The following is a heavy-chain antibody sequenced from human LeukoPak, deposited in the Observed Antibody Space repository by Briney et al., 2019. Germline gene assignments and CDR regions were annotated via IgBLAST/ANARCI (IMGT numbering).Heavy chain of an antibody. V-gene: IGHV1-2*06. D-gene: IGHD4-17*01. J-gene: IGHJ5*02. CDR2: INPSTGGT. Sequence: ASVKVSCKASGYTFIGYYMHWVRPAPGPGLEWMGRINPSTGGTNSAQKFQGRVTMTRDTSISTAYMELSRLTSDDTAIYYCARGQPYGDYNYFDPWGQGTLVTVSS. CDR1: GYTFIGYY. CDR3: ARGQPYGDYNYFDP.